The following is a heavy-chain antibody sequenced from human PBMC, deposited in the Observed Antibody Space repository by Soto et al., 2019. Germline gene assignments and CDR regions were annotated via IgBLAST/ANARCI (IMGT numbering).Heavy chain of an antibody. CDR2: IWYDGSNK. D-gene: IGHD6-19*01. CDR1: GFTFSSYG. Sequence: GGSLRLSCAASGFTFSSYGMHWVRQAPGKGLEWVAVIWYDGSNKYYADSVKGRFTISRDNSKNTLYLQMNSLRAEDTAVYYCARCSEQWLDYYYYGMDVWGQGTTVTVSS. CDR3: ARCSEQWLDYYYYGMDV. J-gene: IGHJ6*02. V-gene: IGHV3-33*01.